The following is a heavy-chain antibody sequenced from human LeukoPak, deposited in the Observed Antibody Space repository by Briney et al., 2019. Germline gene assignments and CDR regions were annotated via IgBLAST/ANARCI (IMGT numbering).Heavy chain of an antibody. CDR1: GFTFSSYA. D-gene: IGHD3-22*01. Sequence: GGSLRLSCAASGFTFSSYAMSWVRQAPGKGLEWVSAISGSGGSTYYADSVKGRVTISRDNSKNTLYLQMNSLRAEDTAVYYCAKVPKVVVVITDYFDYWGQGTLVTVSS. CDR3: AKVPKVVVVITDYFDY. V-gene: IGHV3-23*01. J-gene: IGHJ4*02. CDR2: ISGSGGST.